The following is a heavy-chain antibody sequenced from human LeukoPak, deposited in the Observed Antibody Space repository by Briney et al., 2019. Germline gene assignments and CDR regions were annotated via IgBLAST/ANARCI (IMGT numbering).Heavy chain of an antibody. J-gene: IGHJ4*02. V-gene: IGHV3-7*01. D-gene: IGHD5-12*01. CDR1: GFSFSAAW. Sequence: GGSLRLSCEASGFSFSAAWMTWVRQAPGKGLEWVATIKNDGSDKYYVDSVKGRFTLSRDNAKNSVYLQMNSLRVKDTAVYYCVNLGYSDGGQGTLVTVSS. CDR2: IKNDGSDK. CDR3: VNLGYSD.